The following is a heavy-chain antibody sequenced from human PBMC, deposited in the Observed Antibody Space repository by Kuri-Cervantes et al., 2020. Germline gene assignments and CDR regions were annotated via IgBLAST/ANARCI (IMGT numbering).Heavy chain of an antibody. V-gene: IGHV1-18*01. CDR3: ARVTRVSNDY. CDR1: GYTFTSYD. Sequence: ASVKVSCKASGYTFTSYDINWVRQATGQGLEWMGWISAYNGNTNYAQELQGRVTMTTDTSTSTAYMELSSLRSEDTAVYYCARVTRVSNDYWGQGTLVTVSS. D-gene: IGHD2-21*02. J-gene: IGHJ4*02. CDR2: ISAYNGNT.